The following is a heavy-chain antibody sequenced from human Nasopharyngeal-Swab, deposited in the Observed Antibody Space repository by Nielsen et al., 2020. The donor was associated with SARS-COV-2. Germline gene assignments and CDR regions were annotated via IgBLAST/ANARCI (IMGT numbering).Heavy chain of an antibody. CDR1: GFTFSSYW. CDR3: ARGVVGYCSSTSCTTDSYYYYYMDV. D-gene: IGHD2-2*03. Sequence: GESLKISCAASGFTFSSYWMSWGRQAPGKGLEWVANIKQDGSEKYYVDSVKGRFTISRDNAKNSLYLQMNSLRAEDTAVYYCARGVVGYCSSTSCTTDSYYYYYMDVWGKGTTVTVSS. CDR2: IKQDGSEK. V-gene: IGHV3-7*03. J-gene: IGHJ6*03.